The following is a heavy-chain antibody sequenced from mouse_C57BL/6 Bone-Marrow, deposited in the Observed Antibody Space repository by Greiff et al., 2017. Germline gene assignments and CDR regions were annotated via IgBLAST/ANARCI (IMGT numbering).Heavy chain of an antibody. CDR3: ARGRFDGSSWDYYAMDY. Sequence: EVKLMESGGGLVKPGGSLKLSCAASGFTFSDYGMHWVRQAPEKGLEWVAYISSGSSTIYYADTVKGRFTISRDNAKNTLFLQMTSLRSEDTAMYYCARGRFDGSSWDYYAMDYWGQGTSVTVSS. CDR2: ISSGSSTI. D-gene: IGHD1-1*01. V-gene: IGHV5-17*01. CDR1: GFTFSDYG. J-gene: IGHJ4*01.